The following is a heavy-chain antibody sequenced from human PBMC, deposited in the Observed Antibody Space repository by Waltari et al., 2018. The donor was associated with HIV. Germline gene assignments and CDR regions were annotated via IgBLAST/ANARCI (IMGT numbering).Heavy chain of an antibody. CDR1: GGSISSYY. CDR2: IYTSGST. V-gene: IGHV4-4*07. Sequence: QVQLQESGPGLVKPSETLSLTCTVSGGSISSYYWSWIRQPAGKGLEWIGRIYTSGSTNDNPSHKSRVTMSVDTSKNQFSLKLSSVTAADTAVYYCAGTYYDYVWGSYRPPPFDYWGQGTLVTVSS. CDR3: AGTYYDYVWGSYRPPPFDY. J-gene: IGHJ4*02. D-gene: IGHD3-16*02.